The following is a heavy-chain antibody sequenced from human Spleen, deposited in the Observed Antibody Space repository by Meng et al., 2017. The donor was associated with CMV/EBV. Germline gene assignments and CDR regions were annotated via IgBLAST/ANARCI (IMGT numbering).Heavy chain of an antibody. Sequence: TFSDYYMTWIRQAPGKGLQWISCISNTGSSRYYLDSVEGRFTISRDNAENSLYLLMNSLRAEDTAVYYCARVPRPYYYDSSGSLYFDFWGLGTLVTVSS. CDR2: ISNTGSSR. J-gene: IGHJ4*02. CDR1: TFSDYY. V-gene: IGHV3-11*04. D-gene: IGHD3-22*01. CDR3: ARVPRPYYYDSSGSLYFDF.